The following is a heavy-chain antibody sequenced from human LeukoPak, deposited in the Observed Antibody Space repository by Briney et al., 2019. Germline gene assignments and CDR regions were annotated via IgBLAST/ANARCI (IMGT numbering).Heavy chain of an antibody. CDR2: ISGSGGST. V-gene: IGHV3-23*01. J-gene: IGHJ4*02. CDR3: AKIMVRGVISRTFDY. CDR1: GFTFSSYA. Sequence: PGGFLRLSCAASGFTFSSYAMSWVRQAPGKGLEWVSAISGSGGSTYYADSVKGRFTISRDNSKNTLYLQMSSLRAEDTAVYYCAKIMVRGVISRTFDYWGQGTLVTVSS. D-gene: IGHD3-10*01.